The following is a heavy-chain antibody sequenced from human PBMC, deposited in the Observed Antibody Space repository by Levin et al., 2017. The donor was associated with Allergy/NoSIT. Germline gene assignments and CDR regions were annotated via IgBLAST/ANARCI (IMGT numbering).Heavy chain of an antibody. D-gene: IGHD1-1*01. CDR2: ISDDGSSE. CDR1: GFTFSNYA. V-gene: IGHV3-30-3*01. Sequence: GESLKISCAASGFTFSNYAMHWVRQAPGKGLEWVGVISDDGSSEFYIDSVKGRFTISRDNSKNRLYLQMDSPRAEDTALYYCVREIAEEGTWGQGTLVMVSS. J-gene: IGHJ4*02. CDR3: VREIAEEGT.